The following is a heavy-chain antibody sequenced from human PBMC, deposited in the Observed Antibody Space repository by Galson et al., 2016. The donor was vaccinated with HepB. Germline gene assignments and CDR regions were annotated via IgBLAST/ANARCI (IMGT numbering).Heavy chain of an antibody. CDR2: ISGTGDNP. Sequence: SLRLSCAVSGGFFRGYGMSWVRQAPGKGLEWVSDISGTGDNPHYSDSVRGRLTMSRENSKDTVYLEMNDLRVDDTAVFYCGIGAMGATLKYWGQGTLVIVSS. D-gene: IGHD1-26*01. CDR1: GGFFRGYG. J-gene: IGHJ4*02. V-gene: IGHV3-23*01. CDR3: GIGAMGATLKY.